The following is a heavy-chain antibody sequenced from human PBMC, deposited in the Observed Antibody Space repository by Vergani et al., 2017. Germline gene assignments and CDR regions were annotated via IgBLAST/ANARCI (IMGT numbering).Heavy chain of an antibody. CDR2: ISGSGDTT. V-gene: IGHV3-23*01. CDR1: GFTFSSYA. D-gene: IGHD3-22*01. CDR3: AKDPTINYYDSSGYNYYYYYGMDV. J-gene: IGHJ6*02. Sequence: EVQVLESGGGLVQPGGSLRLSCAASGFTFSSYAMSWVRQAPGRGLEWVSAISGSGDTTFYADSVRAHFTISRDNSNNTLCLQMDSMSAEDTAVYYCAKDPTINYYDSSGYNYYYYYGMDVWGQGTTVTVSS.